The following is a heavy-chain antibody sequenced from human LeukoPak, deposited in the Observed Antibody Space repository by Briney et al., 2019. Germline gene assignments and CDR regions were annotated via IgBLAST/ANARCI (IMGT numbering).Heavy chain of an antibody. CDR2: INPNSGGS. CDR1: GYTFTGYY. J-gene: IGHJ4*02. V-gene: IGHV1-2*06. D-gene: IGHD5-18*01. CDR3: ARDGDTAMVSDYFDY. Sequence: ASVKVSCKASGYTFTGYYMHRVRQAPGQGLEWMGRINPNSGGSNYAQKFQGRVTMTRDTSISTAYMELSRLRSDDTAVYYCARDGDTAMVSDYFDYWGQGTLVTVSS.